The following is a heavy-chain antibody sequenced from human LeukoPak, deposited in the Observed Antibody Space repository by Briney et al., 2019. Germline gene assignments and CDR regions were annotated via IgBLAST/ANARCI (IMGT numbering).Heavy chain of an antibody. Sequence: GGSLRLSCAASGFTFSSYAMSWVREAPGKGLEWVAAISGSGGSTYYADSVKRQFTISRDTSMLTLDLQRDSLRAEDTAVYYCAKSHYDYAKGHFDYWGQGTLVTVSS. CDR2: ISGSGGST. CDR3: AKSHYDYAKGHFDY. J-gene: IGHJ4*02. CDR1: GFTFSSYA. V-gene: IGHV3-23*01. D-gene: IGHD5-12*01.